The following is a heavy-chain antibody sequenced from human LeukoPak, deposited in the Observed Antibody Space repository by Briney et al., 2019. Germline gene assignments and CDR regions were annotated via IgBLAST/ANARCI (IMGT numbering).Heavy chain of an antibody. D-gene: IGHD3-22*01. CDR2: ISSSSSTI. CDR3: ARNYYDNGPAEVYFDY. J-gene: IGHJ4*02. CDR1: EFTFSSYS. V-gene: IGHV3-48*04. Sequence: GSLRLSCAASEFTFSSYSLNWVRQTPGKGLEWLSFISSSSSTIYYADSVKGRFTISRDNAKNSLYLQMNSLRVEDTALYYCARNYYDNGPAEVYFDYWGQGTLVTVSS.